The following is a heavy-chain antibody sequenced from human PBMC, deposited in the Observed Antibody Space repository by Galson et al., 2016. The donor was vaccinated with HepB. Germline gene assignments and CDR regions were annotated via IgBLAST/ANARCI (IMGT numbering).Heavy chain of an antibody. Sequence: SLRLSCAASGFTFSSYAMSWVRQAPGKGLEWVSAISGGSTYYADSVKGRFTISRDNSKNTLYLQMNSLRAEDTAVYYCAKGEKWAPGAFDIWGQGTMVTVSS. CDR1: GFTFSSYA. J-gene: IGHJ3*02. CDR3: AKGEKWAPGAFDI. D-gene: IGHD1-26*01. CDR2: ISGGST. V-gene: IGHV3-23*01.